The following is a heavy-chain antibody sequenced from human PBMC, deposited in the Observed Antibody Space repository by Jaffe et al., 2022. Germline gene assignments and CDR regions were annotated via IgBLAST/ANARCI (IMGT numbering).Heavy chain of an antibody. CDR2: ISWNSGSI. J-gene: IGHJ3*02. D-gene: IGHD3-10*01. Sequence: EVQLVESGGGLVQPGRSLRLSCAASGFTFDDYAMHWVRQAPGKGLEWVSGISWNSGSIGYADSVKGRFTISRDNAKNSLYLQMNSLRAEDTALYYCAKDIISGYYGSGTGAAFDIWGQGTMVTVSS. CDR1: GFTFDDYA. CDR3: AKDIISGYYGSGTGAAFDI. V-gene: IGHV3-9*01.